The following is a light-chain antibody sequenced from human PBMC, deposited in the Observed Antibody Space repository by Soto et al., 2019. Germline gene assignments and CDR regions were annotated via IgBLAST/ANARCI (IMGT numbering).Light chain of an antibody. Sequence: QSVLTQPASVSGSPGQSITISCTGTSSDVGGYNFVSWYQQRPDKAPKLIIFEVNNRPSGVSNRFSGSKFGNTASLTISGLRAEDEADYYCSSYTSTSTRVFGGGTKLTVL. CDR1: SSDVGGYNF. CDR3: SSYTSTSTRV. V-gene: IGLV2-14*01. CDR2: EVN. J-gene: IGLJ2*01.